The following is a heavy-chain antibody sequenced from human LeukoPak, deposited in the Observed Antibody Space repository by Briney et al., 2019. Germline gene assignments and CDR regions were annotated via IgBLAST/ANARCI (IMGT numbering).Heavy chain of an antibody. CDR1: GGSFSGYY. D-gene: IGHD6-19*01. J-gene: IGHJ4*02. CDR3: ARGWGIAVAGTGGNYYFDY. CDR2: INHSGST. V-gene: IGHV4-34*01. Sequence: SETLSLTCAAYGGSFSGYYWSWIRQPPGKGLEWIGEINHSGSTNYNPSLKNRVTISVDTSKNQFSLKLSSVTAADTAVYYCARGWGIAVAGTGGNYYFDYWGQGTLVTVSS.